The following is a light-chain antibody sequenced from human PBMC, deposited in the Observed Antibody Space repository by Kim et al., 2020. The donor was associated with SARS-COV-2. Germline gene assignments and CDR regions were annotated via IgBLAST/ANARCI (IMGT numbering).Light chain of an antibody. V-gene: IGKV1-39*01. CDR1: QSISSY. Sequence: DIQMTQSPSSLSASVGDRVTITCRASQSISSYLNWYQQKPGKAPKLLIYAASSLHSGVPSRFSGSGSGTDFTLTISSLQPDDFATYYCQQSYSTPPTFGQGTRLEIK. J-gene: IGKJ5*01. CDR3: QQSYSTPPT. CDR2: AAS.